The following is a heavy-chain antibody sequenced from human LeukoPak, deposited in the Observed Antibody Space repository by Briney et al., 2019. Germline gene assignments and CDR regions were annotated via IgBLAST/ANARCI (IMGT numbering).Heavy chain of an antibody. CDR3: VRQRRYCSGDSCYQRTFDY. CDR2: IKQDGSEK. CDR1: GFTFSNYW. Sequence: QAGGSLRLSCAASGFTFSNYWMSWVRQVPGKGLEWVANIKQDGSEKSYVGSVTGRFTSSRDNAKNTLYMQMNSLRAEDTAVYYCVRQRRYCSGDSCYQRTFDYWGQGTLVTVSS. V-gene: IGHV3-7*01. D-gene: IGHD2-15*01. J-gene: IGHJ4*02.